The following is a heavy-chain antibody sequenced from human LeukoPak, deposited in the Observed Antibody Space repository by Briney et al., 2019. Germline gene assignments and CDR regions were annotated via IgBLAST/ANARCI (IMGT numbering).Heavy chain of an antibody. CDR2: INLSGGAT. D-gene: IGHD6-19*01. CDR1: GYTFTGYY. Sequence: GASVKVSCKASGYTFTGYYMHWLRQAPGQGLEWMGIINLSGGATTYAQKFQGRVTMTRDTSISTAYMELSRLRSDDTAVYYCASQGIAVAGTYYYYMDVWGKGTTVTISS. V-gene: IGHV1-2*02. CDR3: ASQGIAVAGTYYYYMDV. J-gene: IGHJ6*03.